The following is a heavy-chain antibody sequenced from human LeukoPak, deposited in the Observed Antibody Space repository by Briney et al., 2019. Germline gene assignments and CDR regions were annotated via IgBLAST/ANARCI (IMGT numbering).Heavy chain of an antibody. CDR2: MNPNSGNT. CDR1: GYTFTSYD. CDR3: AREEGGHIGKDAFDI. Sequence: ASVKVSCKASGYTFTSYDINWVRQATGQGLEWMGWMNPNSGNTGYAQRFQGRVTITADESTSTAYMELSSLRSEDTAVYYCAREEGGHIGKDAFDIWGQGTMVTVSS. V-gene: IGHV1-8*01. J-gene: IGHJ3*02. D-gene: IGHD1-1*01.